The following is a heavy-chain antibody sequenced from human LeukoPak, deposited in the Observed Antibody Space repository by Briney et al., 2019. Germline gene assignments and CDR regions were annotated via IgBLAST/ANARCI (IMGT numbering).Heavy chain of an antibody. CDR3: ARASGPFDY. CDR1: GFTFSTYG. D-gene: IGHD3-10*01. CDR2: IWNDGSNK. Sequence: GRSLRLSCAASGFTFSTYGMHWVRQAPGKGLEWVAVIWNDGSNKYYADSVKGRFTISRDNSKNTLYLQMNSLRAEDTAVYSCARASGPFDYWGQGTLDTISS. J-gene: IGHJ4*02. V-gene: IGHV3-33*01.